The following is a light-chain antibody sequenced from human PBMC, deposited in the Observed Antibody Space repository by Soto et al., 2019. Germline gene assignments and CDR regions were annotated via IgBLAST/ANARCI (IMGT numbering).Light chain of an antibody. CDR3: QHYNSYSEA. Sequence: DIQMTQSPSSLSASVGDRVTITCQASQDISNYLNWYQQKPGKAPKLLIYDASHLETGVPSRFSGSGSGTDFTFNISSLQPEDIATYYCQHYNSYSEAFGQGTKVELK. J-gene: IGKJ1*01. CDR1: QDISNY. V-gene: IGKV1-33*01. CDR2: DAS.